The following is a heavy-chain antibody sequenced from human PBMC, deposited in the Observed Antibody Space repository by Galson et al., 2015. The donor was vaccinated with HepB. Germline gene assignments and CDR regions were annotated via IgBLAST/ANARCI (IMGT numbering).Heavy chain of an antibody. Sequence: SLRLSCAGSGFSFSDYYMTWIRQAPGKGLEWVAYMSGGTSYTNYADSVRGRFTASRDNAKNSLFLQMNSLRAEDTAVYYCARERFRYGTLERDFYGMDVWGRGTPVTVSS. CDR1: GFSFSDYY. V-gene: IGHV3-11*05. CDR3: ARERFRYGTLERDFYGMDV. CDR2: MSGGTSYT. D-gene: IGHD1-1*01. J-gene: IGHJ6*02.